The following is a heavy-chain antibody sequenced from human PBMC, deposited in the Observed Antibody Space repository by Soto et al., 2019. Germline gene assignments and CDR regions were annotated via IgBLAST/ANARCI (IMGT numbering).Heavy chain of an antibody. CDR1: GGPISSGGYY. CDR3: ARLDGYGSFDY. CDR2: IYYTGNT. V-gene: IGHV4-31*03. J-gene: IGHJ4*02. D-gene: IGHD5-12*01. Sequence: QVQLQESGPGLVKPAQTLSLSCSVSGGPISSGGYYWSWIRQHPGKGLEWVGYIYYTGNTYYNPSLKSRVTLSEDTSKNQFSLKLSSVTAADTAVYYCARLDGYGSFDYWGQGTLVTVSS.